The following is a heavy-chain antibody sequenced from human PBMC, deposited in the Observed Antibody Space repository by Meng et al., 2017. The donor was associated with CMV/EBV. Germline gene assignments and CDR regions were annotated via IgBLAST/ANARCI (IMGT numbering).Heavy chain of an antibody. CDR2: ISSSSSYI. J-gene: IGHJ5*02. CDR1: FSSYS. Sequence: FSSYSMNWVRQAPGKGLEWVSSISSSSSYIYYADSVKGRFTISRDNAKNSLYLQMNSLRAEDTAVYYCARDPYYYDSSGYLPGWFDPWGKG. CDR3: ARDPYYYDSSGYLPGWFDP. V-gene: IGHV3-21*01. D-gene: IGHD3-22*01.